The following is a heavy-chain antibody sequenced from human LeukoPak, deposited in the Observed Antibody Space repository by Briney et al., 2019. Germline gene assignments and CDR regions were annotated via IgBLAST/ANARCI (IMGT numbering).Heavy chain of an antibody. J-gene: IGHJ5*02. Sequence: ASVKVSCKASGYTFTIYGISWVRQAPGQGLEGMGWISAYNGNTNDAHKLQGRVTMTTNTATSTDHMELRSLRSDDTAVYYCARGRIAARTFDLWGQGTLVTVSS. CDR3: ARGRIAARTFDL. D-gene: IGHD6-6*01. CDR2: ISAYNGNT. CDR1: GYTFTIYG. V-gene: IGHV1-18*01.